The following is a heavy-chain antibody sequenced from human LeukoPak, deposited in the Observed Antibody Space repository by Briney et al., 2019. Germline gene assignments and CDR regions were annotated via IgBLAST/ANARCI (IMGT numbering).Heavy chain of an antibody. Sequence: GGSLRLSCAASGFTFSSYWMSWVRQAPGKGLEWVANIKQDGSEKYYVDSVKGRFTISRDNAKNSLYLQMNSLRAEDTAVYYCARDLYYYDSSGYYYYFDYWGQGTLVTVSS. D-gene: IGHD3-22*01. CDR2: IKQDGSEK. CDR1: GFTFSSYW. V-gene: IGHV3-7*01. CDR3: ARDLYYYDSSGYYYYFDY. J-gene: IGHJ4*02.